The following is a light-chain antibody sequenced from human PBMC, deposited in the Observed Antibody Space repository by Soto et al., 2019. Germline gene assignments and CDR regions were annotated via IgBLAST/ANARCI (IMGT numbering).Light chain of an antibody. CDR1: QRVSSTY. CDR2: GAS. J-gene: IGKJ5*01. Sequence: DIVFALSPGTLSFPLGERATLSCSAIQRVSSTYLAWFQQKPGQPPRLLIYGASSRATGIPARFAGSGSGTEFTLSISSLAPEDFAVYYCQQCSNWPPITFGQGTRLEI. CDR3: QQCSNWPPIT. V-gene: IGKV3-11*01.